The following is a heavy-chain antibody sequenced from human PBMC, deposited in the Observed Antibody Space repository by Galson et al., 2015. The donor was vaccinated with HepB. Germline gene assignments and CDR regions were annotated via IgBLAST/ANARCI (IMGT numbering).Heavy chain of an antibody. J-gene: IGHJ4*02. CDR2: INSNGDTT. CDR1: GFTFSSYA. D-gene: IGHD6-19*01. V-gene: IGHV3-64*01. CDR3: ARVVWVRGLYSSGWYDY. Sequence: SLRLSCAASGFTFSSYAMHWVRQAPGKGLEYVSAINSNGDTTYYANSVKGRFTISRDYSKNTLYLQMGSLRAEDMAVYYCARVVWVRGLYSSGWYDYWGQGTLVTVSP.